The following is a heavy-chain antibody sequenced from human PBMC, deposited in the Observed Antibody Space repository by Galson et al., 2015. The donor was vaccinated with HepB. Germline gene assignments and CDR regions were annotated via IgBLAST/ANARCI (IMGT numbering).Heavy chain of an antibody. CDR3: ARGTGYSSGWRGRFFDY. CDR1: GGSISSSSYY. CDR2: IYYSGST. V-gene: IGHV4-39*07. Sequence: SEPLSLTCTVSGGSISSSSYYWGWIRQPPGKGLEWIGSIYYSGSTYYNPSLKSRVTISVDTSKNQFSLKLSSVTAADTAVYYCARGTGYSSGWRGRFFDYWGQGTLVTVSS. D-gene: IGHD6-19*01. J-gene: IGHJ4*02.